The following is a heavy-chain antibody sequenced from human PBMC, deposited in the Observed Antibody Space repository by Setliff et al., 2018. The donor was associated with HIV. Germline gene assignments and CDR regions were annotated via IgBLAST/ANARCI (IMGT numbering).Heavy chain of an antibody. CDR3: ATSPAGEILGSRPFYFDY. D-gene: IGHD3-10*01. CDR2: ISTSGST. J-gene: IGHJ4*02. V-gene: IGHV4-4*09. Sequence: SETLSLTCTVSGGSISSYYWSWIRQPPGKGLEWIGYISTSGSTKYSPSLKSRVTISEDTSKNQFSLKMRSVTAADTAVYYCATSPAGEILGSRPFYFDYWGQGTLVTVSS. CDR1: GGSISSYY.